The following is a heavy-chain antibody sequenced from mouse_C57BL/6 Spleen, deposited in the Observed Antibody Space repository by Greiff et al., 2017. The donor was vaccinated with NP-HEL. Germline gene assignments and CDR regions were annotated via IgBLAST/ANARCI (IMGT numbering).Heavy chain of an antibody. D-gene: IGHD1-1*01. V-gene: IGHV1-81*01. CDR1: GYTFTSYG. Sequence: QVQLKESGAELARPGASVKLSCKASGYTFTSYGISWVKQRTGQGLEWIGEIYPRSGNTYYNEKFKGKATLTADKSSSTAYMELRSLTSEDSAVYFCARFDYYGSSYRYYFDYWGQGTTLTVSS. CDR3: ARFDYYGSSYRYYFDY. CDR2: IYPRSGNT. J-gene: IGHJ2*01.